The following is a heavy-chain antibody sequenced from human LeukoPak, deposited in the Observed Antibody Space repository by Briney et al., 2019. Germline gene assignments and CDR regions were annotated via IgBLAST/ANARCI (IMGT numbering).Heavy chain of an antibody. D-gene: IGHD3-16*01. V-gene: IGHV3-53*04. J-gene: IGHJ4*02. CDR3: TRAVGHAGGFFDS. Sequence: GGSLRLSCAVSGFTLSRQFMSWVRRGPGKGLEWGATIYSAGSTYYTDSVRGRFTISRTNSNNTLDLEMTSLRPADTAVYFCTRAVGHAGGFFDSWGQGVLITVSS. CDR2: IYSAGST. CDR1: GFTLSRQF.